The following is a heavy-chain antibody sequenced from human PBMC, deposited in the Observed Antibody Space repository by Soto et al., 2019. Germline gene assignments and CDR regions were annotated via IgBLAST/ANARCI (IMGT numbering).Heavy chain of an antibody. J-gene: IGHJ5*02. D-gene: IGHD2-15*01. CDR2: ISYDGSNK. CDR1: GFTFSSSG. V-gene: IGHV3-30*18. CDR3: ANGHCSGGTCYPSSDP. Sequence: GGSLRLTCAASGFTFSSSGMHWVRQAPGRGLEWVAVISYDGSNKYYADSVKGRFTISRDNSKNTLYLQINSLRPEDTAVYYCANGHCSGGTCYPSSDPWGQGTLVTVSS.